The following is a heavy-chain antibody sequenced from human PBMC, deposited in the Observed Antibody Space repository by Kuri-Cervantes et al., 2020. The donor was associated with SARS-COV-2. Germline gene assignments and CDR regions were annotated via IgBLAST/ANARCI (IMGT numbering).Heavy chain of an antibody. CDR2: IYYSGST. Sequence: SETLSLTCTVSGGSISSYYWSWIRQPPGKGLEWIGYIYYSGSTNYNPSLKSRVTISVDTSKNQSSLKLSSVTAADTAVYYCARETVAGTGDWFDPWGQGTLVTVSS. CDR3: ARETVAGTGDWFDP. J-gene: IGHJ5*02. D-gene: IGHD6-19*01. V-gene: IGHV4-59*12. CDR1: GGSISSYY.